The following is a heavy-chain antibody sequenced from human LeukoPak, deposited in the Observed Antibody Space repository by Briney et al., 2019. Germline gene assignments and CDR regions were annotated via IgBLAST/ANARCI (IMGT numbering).Heavy chain of an antibody. V-gene: IGHV3-23*01. D-gene: IGHD2-15*01. J-gene: IGHJ3*02. CDR2: ISGSGGTT. CDR1: GFSFSSYA. Sequence: AGGSLRLSCAATGFSFSSYAMSWVSQAPGKGLEWVSYISGSGGTTYYADSVRGRFTISRDNTKSTLYLQLNRLRAEDTAIYYCAKDRFCSGAGCSDAFDIWGQGTMVTVSS. CDR3: AKDRFCSGAGCSDAFDI.